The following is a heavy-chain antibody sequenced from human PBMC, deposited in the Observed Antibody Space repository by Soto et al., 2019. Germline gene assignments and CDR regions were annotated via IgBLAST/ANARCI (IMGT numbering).Heavy chain of an antibody. CDR2: IRQDGSEE. Sequence: EVQLVQSGGGLVQPGGSLRLSCAASGFMFSSYVMSWVRQAPGKGLEWVANIRQDGSEEYFVDSVKGRFTISRDNAKNSFYLQMNSLGAEDTAVYKCARWNYGMDVWGQGTTVTVS. J-gene: IGHJ6*02. CDR3: ARWNYGMDV. V-gene: IGHV3-7*03. CDR1: GFMFSSYV.